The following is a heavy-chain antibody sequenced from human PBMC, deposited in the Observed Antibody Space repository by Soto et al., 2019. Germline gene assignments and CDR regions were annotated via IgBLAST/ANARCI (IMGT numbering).Heavy chain of an antibody. CDR1: GYTFTSYG. CDR2: ISAYNGNT. D-gene: IGHD3-10*01. Sequence: QVQLVQSGAEVKKPGASVKVSCKASGYTFTSYGISWVRQAPGQGLEWMGWISAYNGNTNYAQKLQGRVTMTTDTSTSTAYMELGSLRSDDTAVYYCAPQGYYYGSGSQRDFEYWGQGTLVTVSS. CDR3: APQGYYYGSGSQRDFEY. J-gene: IGHJ4*02. V-gene: IGHV1-18*01.